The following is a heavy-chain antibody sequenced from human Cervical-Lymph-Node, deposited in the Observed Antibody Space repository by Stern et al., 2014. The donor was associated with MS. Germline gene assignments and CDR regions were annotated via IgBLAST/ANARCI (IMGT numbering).Heavy chain of an antibody. CDR3: ARSIAGGDYSYYNDMDI. V-gene: IGHV1-69*08. CDR1: GGTFSSYS. D-gene: IGHD2-8*02. CDR2: IIPSLDTR. Sequence: QVQLVQSGAEVKNPGSSVRVSCKASGGTFSSYSINWVRQVPGHGLEWIGRIIPSLDTRNFAHKFQGRLTITADKSTTTVYMELSGLRSDDTATYFCARSIAGGDYSYYNDMDIWGQGTTVIVSS. J-gene: IGHJ6*02.